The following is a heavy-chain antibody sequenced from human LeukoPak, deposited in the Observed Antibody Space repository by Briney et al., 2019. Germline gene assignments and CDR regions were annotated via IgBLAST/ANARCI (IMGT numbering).Heavy chain of an antibody. Sequence: ASETLSLTCAVYGGSFSGYYWSWIRQPPGKGLEWMGEINHSGSTNYNPSLKSRVTISVDTSKNQFSLKLSSVTAADTAVYYCARGPDGYCSSTSCSFIDIWGQGTMVTVSS. CDR1: GGSFSGYY. CDR3: ARGPDGYCSSTSCSFIDI. CDR2: INHSGST. D-gene: IGHD2-2*03. J-gene: IGHJ3*02. V-gene: IGHV4-34*01.